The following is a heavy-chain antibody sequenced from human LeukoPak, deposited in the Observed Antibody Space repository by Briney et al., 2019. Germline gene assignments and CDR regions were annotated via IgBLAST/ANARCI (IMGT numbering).Heavy chain of an antibody. D-gene: IGHD6-6*01. CDR1: GFTFSNYG. Sequence: GGSLRLSCAASGFTFSNYGMNWVRQAPGKGLEWVSYISSSSSNIDYADSVKGRFTISRDNVESLLYLQINNLRVEDTSVYYCARGGAARPDYWGQGTLVTVSS. V-gene: IGHV3-48*04. CDR2: ISSSSSNI. J-gene: IGHJ4*02. CDR3: ARGGAARPDY.